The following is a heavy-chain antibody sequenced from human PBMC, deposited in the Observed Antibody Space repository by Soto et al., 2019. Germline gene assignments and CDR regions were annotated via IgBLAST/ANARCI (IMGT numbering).Heavy chain of an antibody. CDR1: GGSISSYY. CDR2: IYYSGST. V-gene: IGHV4-59*01. J-gene: IGHJ4*02. D-gene: IGHD3-3*01. Sequence: SETVSLTCTVSGGSISSYYWSWIRQPPGKGLEWIGYIYYSGSTNYNPSLKSRVTISVDTSKNQFSLKLSSVTAADMAVYYCARSITIFGVVTHFDYWGQGTLVTVSS. CDR3: ARSITIFGVVTHFDY.